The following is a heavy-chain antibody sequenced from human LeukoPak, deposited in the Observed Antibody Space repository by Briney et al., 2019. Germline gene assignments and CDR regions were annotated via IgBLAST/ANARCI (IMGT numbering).Heavy chain of an antibody. CDR1: GGSISSGGYY. D-gene: IGHD6-19*01. CDR3: ARSQTSSGWPPRHTYYFDY. CDR2: IYYSGST. J-gene: IGHJ4*02. V-gene: IGHV4-31*03. Sequence: PSETLSLTCTVSGGSISSGGYYWSWIRQHPGKGLEWIGYIYYSGSTYYNPSLKSRVTISVDTSKNQFSLKLSSVTAADTAVYYCARSQTSSGWPPRHTYYFDYWGQGTLVTVSS.